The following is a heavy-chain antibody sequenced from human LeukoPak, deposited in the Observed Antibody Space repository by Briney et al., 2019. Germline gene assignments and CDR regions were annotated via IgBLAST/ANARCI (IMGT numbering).Heavy chain of an antibody. CDR3: ARGLRGGDWFDP. CDR2: IGTAGDT. CDR1: GFTFSSYD. V-gene: IGHV3-13*01. D-gene: IGHD3-10*01. J-gene: IGHJ5*02. Sequence: GGSLRLSCAASGFTFSSYDMHWVRQATGKGLEWVSAIGTAGDTYYPGSVKGRFTISRENAKNSLYLQMNSLRAGDTAVYCCARGLRGGDWFDPWGQGTLVTVSS.